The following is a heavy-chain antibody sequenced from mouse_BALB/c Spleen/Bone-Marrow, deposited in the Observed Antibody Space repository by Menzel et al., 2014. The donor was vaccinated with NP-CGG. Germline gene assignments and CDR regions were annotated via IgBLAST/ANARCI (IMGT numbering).Heavy chain of an antibody. CDR2: ISSGSSTI. CDR3: AREGDYGNYWYFDV. Sequence: EVKLMESGGGLVQPGGSRKLSCAASGFTFSSFGMHRVRQAPEKGLEWVAYISSGSSTIYYADTVKGRFTISRDNPKNTLFLQMTSLRSEDTAMYYCAREGDYGNYWYFDVWGAGTTVTVSS. D-gene: IGHD2-1*01. V-gene: IGHV5-17*02. J-gene: IGHJ1*01. CDR1: GFTFSSFG.